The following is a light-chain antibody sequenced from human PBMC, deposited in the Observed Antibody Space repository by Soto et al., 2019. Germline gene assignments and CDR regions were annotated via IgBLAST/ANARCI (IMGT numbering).Light chain of an antibody. CDR3: QQRSNWLT. Sequence: EIVLTQSPATLSLSPGERATLSCRASQSVSSYLAWYQQKTGQAPRLLIYDASNRATGIPDRFSGSGSGTDFTLNISGIEPEDFAVYYCQQRSNWLTFGGGTKLEIK. J-gene: IGKJ4*01. CDR2: DAS. CDR1: QSVSSY. V-gene: IGKV3-11*01.